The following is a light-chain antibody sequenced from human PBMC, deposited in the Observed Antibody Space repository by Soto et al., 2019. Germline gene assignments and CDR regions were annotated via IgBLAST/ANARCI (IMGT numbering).Light chain of an antibody. CDR3: SSYAGSNNFV. J-gene: IGLJ1*01. CDR2: EVS. CDR1: SSDVGGYNS. V-gene: IGLV2-8*01. Sequence: QSALTQPPSASGSPGQSVTISCTGTSSDVGGYNSVSWYQQHPGKAPKLMIYEVSKRPSGVPDRFSGSKSGNTASLTVSGLQADDEADYYCSSYAGSNNFVFGTGTKLTAL.